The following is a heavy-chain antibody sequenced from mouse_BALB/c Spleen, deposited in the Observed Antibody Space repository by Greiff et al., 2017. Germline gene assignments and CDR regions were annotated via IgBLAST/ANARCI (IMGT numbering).Heavy chain of an antibody. D-gene: IGHD2-14*01. CDR2: INPSSGYT. J-gene: IGHJ3*01. Sequence: VQLQESAAELARPGASVKMSCKASGYTFTSYSMHWVKQRPGQGLEWIGYINPSSGYTEYNQKFKDKTTLTADKSSSTAYMQLSSLTSEDSAVYYCASDYKYGAFAYWGQGTLVTVSA. CDR3: ASDYKYGAFAY. CDR1: GYTFTSYS. V-gene: IGHV1-4*02.